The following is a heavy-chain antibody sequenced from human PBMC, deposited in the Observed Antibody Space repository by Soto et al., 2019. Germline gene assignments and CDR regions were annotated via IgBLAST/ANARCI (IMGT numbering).Heavy chain of an antibody. CDR2: ISGSGGST. D-gene: IGHD3-10*01. Sequence: PGGSLRLSCAASGFTFSSYAMSWVRQAPGKGLEWVSAISGSGGSTYYADSVKGRFTISRDNSKNTLYLQMKRLRAEDTAVYYCAKETPHKGVLIWFGRPQNDYYYGMDVWGQGTPVTVSS. CDR3: AKETPHKGVLIWFGRPQNDYYYGMDV. CDR1: GFTFSSYA. V-gene: IGHV3-23*01. J-gene: IGHJ6*02.